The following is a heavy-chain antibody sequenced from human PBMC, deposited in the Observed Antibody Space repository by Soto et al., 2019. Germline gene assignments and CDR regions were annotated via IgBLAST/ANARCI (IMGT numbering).Heavy chain of an antibody. Sequence: GSLRLSCAVSGFTFRNHWMNWVRQAPGKGLEWVANIKEDGGEMYYVDSVKGRFTISRDNAKNSLYLQMNSLRAKDTAVYYCARVSYYYDVSGYYADYWGQGALVTVSS. CDR2: IKEDGGEM. CDR3: ARVSYYYDVSGYYADY. J-gene: IGHJ4*02. V-gene: IGHV3-7*01. D-gene: IGHD3-22*01. CDR1: GFTFRNHW.